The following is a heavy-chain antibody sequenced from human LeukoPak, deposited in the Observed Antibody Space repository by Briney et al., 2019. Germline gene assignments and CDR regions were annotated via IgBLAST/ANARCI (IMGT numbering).Heavy chain of an antibody. D-gene: IGHD3/OR15-3a*01. CDR3: ARDSINMIFGDI. Sequence: SETLSLTCTVSGGSISSYYWSWIRQPPGKGLEWIGEINHSGSTNYNPSLKSRVTISVDTSKNQFSLKLSSVTAADTAVYYCARDSINMIFGDIWGQGTMVTVSS. CDR2: INHSGST. CDR1: GGSISSYY. V-gene: IGHV4-34*01. J-gene: IGHJ3*02.